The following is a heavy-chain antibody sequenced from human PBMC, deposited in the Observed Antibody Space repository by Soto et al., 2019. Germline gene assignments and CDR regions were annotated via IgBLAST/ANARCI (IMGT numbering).Heavy chain of an antibody. CDR3: ARGQYYFEY. V-gene: IGHV3-11*05. Sequence: QVQLVESGGGVVKPGGSLRLSCAASGFTFSDYYMSWIRQAPGKGLEWLSYISDSSRYTDYADSVKGRFTISRDSAKNSLYLQMNSLRAEVTAVYYCARGQYYFEYWGQGSLVTVSP. CDR1: GFTFSDYY. D-gene: IGHD6-19*01. CDR2: ISDSSRYT. J-gene: IGHJ4*02.